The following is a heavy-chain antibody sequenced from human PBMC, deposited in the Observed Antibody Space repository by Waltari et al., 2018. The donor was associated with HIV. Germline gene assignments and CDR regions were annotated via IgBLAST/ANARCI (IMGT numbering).Heavy chain of an antibody. D-gene: IGHD3-9*01. CDR3: ARSERLGYDYYGMDV. Sequence: QVQLVQSGAEVKKPGASVKVSCKASGYTFTRYAMHWVCQAPGQRLEWMGWINAGNGNTKYSQKFQGRVTITRDTSASTAYMELNSLRSEDTAVYYCARSERLGYDYYGMDVWGQGTTVTVSS. J-gene: IGHJ6*02. CDR1: GYTFTRYA. V-gene: IGHV1-3*01. CDR2: INAGNGNT.